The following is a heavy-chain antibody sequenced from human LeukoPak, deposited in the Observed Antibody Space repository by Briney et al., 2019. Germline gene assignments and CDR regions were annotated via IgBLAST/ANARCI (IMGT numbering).Heavy chain of an antibody. CDR3: ARDYWRSIDH. Sequence: GGSLRLSCVVSGLTFSNYWMIWVRQAPGKGLESVAIIKEDGSAKYYLDSVKGRFTISRDNAKNSLYLEMNSLRAEDTAVYYCARDYWRSIDHWGQGTLVTVST. CDR2: IKEDGSAK. J-gene: IGHJ4*02. CDR1: GLTFSNYW. V-gene: IGHV3-7*01. D-gene: IGHD1-1*01.